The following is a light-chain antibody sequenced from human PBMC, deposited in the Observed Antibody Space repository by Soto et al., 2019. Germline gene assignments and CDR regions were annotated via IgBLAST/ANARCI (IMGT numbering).Light chain of an antibody. V-gene: IGLV2-14*01. J-gene: IGLJ1*01. CDR2: DVN. CDR3: SSYTSSSTYV. CDR1: SSDVGYYNY. Sequence: QSALTQPASVSGSPGQSSAISCTGTSSDVGYYNYVSWYQQHPGKAPKVMIYDVNNRPSGVSDRFSGSKSGNTASLTISGLQAEDEADYYCSSYTSSSTYVFGPGTKVTVL.